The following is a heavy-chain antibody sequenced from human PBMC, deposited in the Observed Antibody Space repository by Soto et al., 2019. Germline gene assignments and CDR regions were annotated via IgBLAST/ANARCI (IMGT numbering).Heavy chain of an antibody. CDR2: IWYDGSNK. CDR1: GFTFSSYG. D-gene: IGHD4-17*01. V-gene: IGHV3-33*01. Sequence: QVQLVESGGGVVQPGRSLRLSCAASGFTFSSYGMHWVRQAPGKGLEWVAVIWYDGSNKYYADSVKGRFTISRDNSKNTLYLQMNSLRADDTAVYYCARTSTTVNIYPDYWYFDLWGRGTLVTVSS. CDR3: ARTSTTVNIYPDYWYFDL. J-gene: IGHJ2*01.